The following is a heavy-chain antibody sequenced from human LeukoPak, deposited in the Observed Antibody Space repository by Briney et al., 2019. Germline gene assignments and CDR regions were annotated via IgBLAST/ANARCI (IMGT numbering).Heavy chain of an antibody. CDR1: GGSISSGGYY. J-gene: IGHJ4*02. CDR3: ARDSAFSDWSFDY. D-gene: IGHD3-9*01. V-gene: IGHV4-39*07. CDR2: IYHSGST. Sequence: SETLSLTCTVSGGSISSGGYYWSWIRQPPGRGLEWIGSIYHSGSTYYNPSLKSRVTISVDTSKNQFSLKLSSVTAADTAVYYCARDSAFSDWSFDYWGQGTLVTVSS.